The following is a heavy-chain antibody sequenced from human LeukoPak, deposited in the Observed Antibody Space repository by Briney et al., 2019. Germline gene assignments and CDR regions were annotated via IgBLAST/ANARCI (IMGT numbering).Heavy chain of an antibody. V-gene: IGHV4-4*07. D-gene: IGHD2-2*01. CDR1: AGSISNYY. Sequence: PSETLSLTCTVSAGSISNYYWSWIRQPAGKGLEWIGRIYTSGSTNYNPSLESRVTMSVDTSKNQFSLKLTSVTAADTAVYYCAREYCSSSCFHYSYYYFMDVWGKGTKVTVSS. CDR3: AREYCSSSCFHYSYYYFMDV. J-gene: IGHJ6*04. CDR2: IYTSGST.